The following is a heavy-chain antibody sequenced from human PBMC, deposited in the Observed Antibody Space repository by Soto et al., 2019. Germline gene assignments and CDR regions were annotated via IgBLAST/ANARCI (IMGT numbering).Heavy chain of an antibody. CDR2: IYSSGHT. V-gene: IGHV4-4*07. J-gene: IGHJ5*02. Sequence: KTSETLSLTCTVSGGSISSYYWSWIRQPAGKALEWIGRIYSSGHTHYNPSLKSRVTMSVDRPKNQFSLEVTSVTAADTAMYYCARVVDSGLGAYNWFDPWGQGTLVTAP. D-gene: IGHD5-12*01. CDR3: ARVVDSGLGAYNWFDP. CDR1: GGSISSYY.